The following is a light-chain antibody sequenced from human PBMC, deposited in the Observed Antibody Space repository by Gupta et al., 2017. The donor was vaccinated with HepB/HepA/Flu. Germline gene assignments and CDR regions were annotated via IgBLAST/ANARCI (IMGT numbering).Light chain of an antibody. Sequence: QSALTQPASVSGSPGPSITISCTGTSSDVGGYNYVSWYQQHPGKAPKLMIYDVSNRPSGVSNRFSGSKSGNTASLTISGLQADDEADYYCSSYTSSSTSYVFGTGTKVTVL. J-gene: IGLJ1*01. V-gene: IGLV2-14*03. CDR2: DVS. CDR3: SSYTSSSTSYV. CDR1: SSDVGGYNY.